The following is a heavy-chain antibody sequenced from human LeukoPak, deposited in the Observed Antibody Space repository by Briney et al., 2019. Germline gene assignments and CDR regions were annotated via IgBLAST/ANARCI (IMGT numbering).Heavy chain of an antibody. V-gene: IGHV3-20*04. D-gene: IGHD6-19*01. CDR1: GFTFDDHG. CDR3: AAGDRNGWYFDY. CDR2: INWNGGST. Sequence: GGSLRLSCAASGFTFDDHGMSRVRQVPGKGLEWVSGINWNGGSTGYADSVKGRFTISRDNAKNSLYLQMNSLRAEDTALYYCAAGDRNGWYFDYWGQGTLVTVSS. J-gene: IGHJ4*02.